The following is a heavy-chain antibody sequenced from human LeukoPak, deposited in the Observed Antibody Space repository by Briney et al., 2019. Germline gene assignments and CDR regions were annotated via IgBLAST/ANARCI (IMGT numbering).Heavy chain of an antibody. CDR2: IYPGDSDT. J-gene: IGHJ4*02. CDR3: ARLGYYDILTGYFGDY. Sequence: GESLKISCKGSGYSFTSYWIGWVRQMPGKGLEWMGIIYPGDSDTRYSPSFQGQVTISADKSISTAYLQWSSLKAPDTAMYYCARLGYYDILTGYFGDYWGQGTLVTVSS. D-gene: IGHD3-9*01. V-gene: IGHV5-51*01. CDR1: GYSFTSYW.